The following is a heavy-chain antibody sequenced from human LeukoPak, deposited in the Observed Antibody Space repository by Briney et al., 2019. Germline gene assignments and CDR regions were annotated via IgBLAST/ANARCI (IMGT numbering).Heavy chain of an antibody. CDR2: ISSTNSFI. J-gene: IGHJ3*01. CDR3: ARDAIFGVVLKEDDGEAFDV. D-gene: IGHD3-3*01. Sequence: PGGSLRLSCATSGFEFSTYNMNWVRQAPGKGLEWVSSISSTNSFIYYADSVKGRFTISRDNAKNSLYLQMNSLRAEDTAVYYCARDAIFGVVLKEDDGEAFDVWGQGTMVTVSS. CDR1: GFEFSTYN. V-gene: IGHV3-21*01.